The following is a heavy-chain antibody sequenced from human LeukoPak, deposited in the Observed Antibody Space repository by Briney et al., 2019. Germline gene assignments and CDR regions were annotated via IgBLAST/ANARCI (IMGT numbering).Heavy chain of an antibody. J-gene: IGHJ3*02. CDR1: GFTFTSSA. V-gene: IGHV1-2*02. CDR2: INPNSGGT. Sequence: ASVKVSCKASGFTFTSSAVQWVRQAPGQGLEWMGWINPNSGGTNYAQKFQGRVTMTRDTSISTAYMELSRLRSDDTAVYYCARDRQGAFDIWGQGTMVTVSS. CDR3: ARDRQGAFDI.